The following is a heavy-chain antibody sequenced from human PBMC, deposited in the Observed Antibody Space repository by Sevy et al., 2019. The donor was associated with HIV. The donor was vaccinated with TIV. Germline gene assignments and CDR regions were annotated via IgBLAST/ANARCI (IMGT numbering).Heavy chain of an antibody. CDR3: AKVGPHCSGGTCYHPLFDY. V-gene: IGHV3-30*18. J-gene: IGHJ4*02. D-gene: IGHD2-15*01. Sequence: GESLKISCAASGFTFSTYGMHWVRQAPGKGLEWVAVLSYDGREKYYGNSVNGRFTMSRDNSKNTLYLQMNSLRDEDTAVYYCAKVGPHCSGGTCYHPLFDYCGQGTLVTVSS. CDR1: GFTFSTYG. CDR2: LSYDGREK.